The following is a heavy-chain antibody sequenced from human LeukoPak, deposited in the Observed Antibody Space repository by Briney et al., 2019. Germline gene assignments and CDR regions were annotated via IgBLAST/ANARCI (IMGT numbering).Heavy chain of an antibody. CDR3: AKGVVLYDFWSGYYHDY. CDR1: GGSIGSYY. V-gene: IGHV4-59*01. CDR2: IYYSGST. Sequence: SETLSLTCTVSGGSIGSYYWTWIRQPPGMGLEWIGYIYYSGSTNYNPSLKSRVTISLDTSNNQFSLKLSSVTAADTAVYYCAKGVVLYDFWSGYYHDYWGQGTLVTVSS. D-gene: IGHD3-3*01. J-gene: IGHJ4*02.